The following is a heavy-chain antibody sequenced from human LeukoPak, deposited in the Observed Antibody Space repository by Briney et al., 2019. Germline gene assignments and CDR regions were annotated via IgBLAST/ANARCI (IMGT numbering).Heavy chain of an antibody. Sequence: ASVKVSCKASGYTCTSYDINWVRQPPRPGLEWMGWMNPNSSNTSYAQKFQGRVTMTRNTSISTAYMELSSLRSEDTAVYYCARVGVKYYYGSGSYYGIYYYYYYYMDVWGKGTTVTISS. V-gene: IGHV1-8*01. J-gene: IGHJ6*03. D-gene: IGHD3-10*01. CDR2: MNPNSSNT. CDR3: ARVGVKYYYGSGSYYGIYYYYYYYMDV. CDR1: GYTCTSYD.